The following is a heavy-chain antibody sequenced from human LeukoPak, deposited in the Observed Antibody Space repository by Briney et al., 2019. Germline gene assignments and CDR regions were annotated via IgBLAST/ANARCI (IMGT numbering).Heavy chain of an antibody. CDR3: ARHGGLFDFWSGDNYYYMDV. J-gene: IGHJ6*03. V-gene: IGHV4-34*01. D-gene: IGHD3-3*01. Sequence: SETLSLTCAVYGGSFSGYYWNWIRQPPGKGLEWIGEINHRGSTNYNPSLKSRVTISVDTSKNQFSLKLRSVTAADTAVYYCARHGGLFDFWSGDNYYYMDVWGKGTTVTVSS. CDR1: GGSFSGYY. CDR2: INHRGST.